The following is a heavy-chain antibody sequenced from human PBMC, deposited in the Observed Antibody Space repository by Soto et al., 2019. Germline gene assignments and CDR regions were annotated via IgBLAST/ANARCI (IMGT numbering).Heavy chain of an antibody. J-gene: IGHJ6*02. Sequence: SETLSLTCTVSGGSISSSSYYWGWIRQPPGKGLEWIGSIYYSGSTYYNPSLKSRVTISVDTSKNQFSLKLSSVTAADTAVYYCARLLRITIFGVVKRYGMDVWGQGTTVTVSS. CDR1: GGSISSSSYY. CDR2: IYYSGST. CDR3: ARLLRITIFGVVKRYGMDV. D-gene: IGHD3-3*01. V-gene: IGHV4-39*01.